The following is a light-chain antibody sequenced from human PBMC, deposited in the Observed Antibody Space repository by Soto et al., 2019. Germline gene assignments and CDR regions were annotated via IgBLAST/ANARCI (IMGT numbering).Light chain of an antibody. V-gene: IGKV3-11*01. Sequence: EIVLTQSPATLSLSPGERATLSCRASQSVTNFLDWYQQKPGQAPRLLIYGAPDRATGIPGMFSGSGSGTDFSLTISSLEPEDFAVYYCLQRRDLLAFGGGTKVEIK. J-gene: IGKJ4*01. CDR2: GAP. CDR3: LQRRDLLA. CDR1: QSVTNF.